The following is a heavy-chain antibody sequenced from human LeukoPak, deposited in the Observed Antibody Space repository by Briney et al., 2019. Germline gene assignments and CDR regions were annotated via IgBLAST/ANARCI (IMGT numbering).Heavy chain of an antibody. V-gene: IGHV3-30*02. CDR1: GFTFSSYG. J-gene: IGHJ4*02. D-gene: IGHD3-22*01. CDR3: AKGPRVNSSGYYSFDY. Sequence: GGSLRLSCAASGFTFSSYGMHWARQAPGKGLEWVAFIRYDGSNKYYADSVKGRFTISRDNSKNTLYLQMNSLRAEDTAVYYCAKGPRVNSSGYYSFDYWGQGTLVTVSS. CDR2: IRYDGSNK.